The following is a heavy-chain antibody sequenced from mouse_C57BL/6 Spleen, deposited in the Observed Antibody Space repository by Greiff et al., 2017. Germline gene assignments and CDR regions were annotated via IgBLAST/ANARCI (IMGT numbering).Heavy chain of an antibody. CDR3: ARWTQATWGYFDV. D-gene: IGHD3-2*02. CDR1: GYAFTNYL. Sequence: VQLQESGAELVRPGTSVKVSCKASGYAFTNYLLEWVKLRPGQGLERIGVINPGSGGTNYNEKFKGKATLTADKPSSTAYMQLSSMTSEDAAVYFCARWTQATWGYFDVWGTGTTVTVSS. CDR2: INPGSGGT. J-gene: IGHJ1*03. V-gene: IGHV1-54*01.